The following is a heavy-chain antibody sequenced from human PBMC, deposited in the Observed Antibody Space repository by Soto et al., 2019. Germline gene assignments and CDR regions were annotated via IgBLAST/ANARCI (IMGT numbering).Heavy chain of an antibody. V-gene: IGHV4-59*06. CDR1: GGSISSYY. CDR3: AKGACSSTACYEFDS. D-gene: IGHD2-2*01. Sequence: SETLSLTCTVSGGSISSYYWNWIRQHPGKGLEWIGYIYNSGNTYYNPSLKSRVTILIDRSENQFSLKLTSVTAADTAVYYCAKGACSSTACYEFDSWGQGTLVTVS. J-gene: IGHJ5*01. CDR2: IYNSGNT.